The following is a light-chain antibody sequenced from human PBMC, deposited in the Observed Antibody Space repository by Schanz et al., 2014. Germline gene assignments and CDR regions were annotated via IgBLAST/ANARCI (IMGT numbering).Light chain of an antibody. J-gene: IGLJ3*02. CDR2: EGT. CDR1: STDIGGYNL. V-gene: IGLV2-14*02. Sequence: QSALTQPASVSGSPGQSITISCTGTSTDIGGYNLFSWYPQYPGKAPKIIIYEGTKRPSGVSTRFSGSKSGNTASLTISGLQAEDEADYYCCSYTSSSTRVFGGGTKLTVL. CDR3: CSYTSSSTRV.